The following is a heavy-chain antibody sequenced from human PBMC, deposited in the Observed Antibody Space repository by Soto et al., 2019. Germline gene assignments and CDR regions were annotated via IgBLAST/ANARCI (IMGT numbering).Heavy chain of an antibody. CDR2: IIAIHGIA. J-gene: IGHJ3*02. CDR3: AREAQYKLLSGSDI. CDR1: GGTFSSYT. V-gene: IGHV1-69*10. Sequence: SVKVSCKASGGTFSSYTISWVRQAPGQGLEWMGWIIAIHGIANYAQKIQGRVTMTADKSTSTAYMELSSLRSEDTAVYSCAREAQYKLLSGSDIWGQGTMGTVSS. D-gene: IGHD2-2*01.